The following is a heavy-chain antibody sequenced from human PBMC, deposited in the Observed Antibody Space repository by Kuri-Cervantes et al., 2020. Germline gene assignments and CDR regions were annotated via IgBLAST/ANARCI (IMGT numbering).Heavy chain of an antibody. D-gene: IGHD5-18*01. Sequence: GEFLKISCAASGFTFNSYAMTWVRQGPGKGLEWVSGITSSGGNSYYADSVKGRFTISRDNSKNTLYLQMNSLRGEDTALYYCARKDTGAVKGAFDIWGQGTMVTVSS. CDR2: ITSSGGNS. V-gene: IGHV3-23*01. CDR1: GFTFNSYA. CDR3: ARKDTGAVKGAFDI. J-gene: IGHJ3*02.